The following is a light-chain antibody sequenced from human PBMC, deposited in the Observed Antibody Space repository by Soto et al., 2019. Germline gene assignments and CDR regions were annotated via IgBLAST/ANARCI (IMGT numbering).Light chain of an antibody. CDR1: SSNIGGNS. V-gene: IGLV1-51*01. J-gene: IGLJ1*01. CDR2: DDN. CDR3: GSWDSSLSAYV. Sequence: QSLLAEPPSVSAAPGHKFTISCSGSSSNIGGNSVSLYQQLPGTAPKLLIYDDNKRPSGIPDRFSGSKSGTSATLGITGFQTGDEADYYCGSWDSSLSAYVFGTGTKVTVL.